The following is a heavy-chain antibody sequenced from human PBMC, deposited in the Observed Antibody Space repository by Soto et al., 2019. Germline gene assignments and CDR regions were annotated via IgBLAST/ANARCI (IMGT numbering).Heavy chain of an antibody. Sequence: QVQLVQSGAEVKKPGASVKVSCKASGYTFTSYYMHWVRQAPGQGLEWMGIINPSGGSTSYAQKFQGRVTMTRDTSTSTVYMGLSSLRSEDTALYYCARVRRYDDSSGYYYDYWGQGPLVTVSS. D-gene: IGHD3-22*01. J-gene: IGHJ4*02. CDR1: GYTFTSYY. CDR3: ARVRRYDDSSGYYYDY. V-gene: IGHV1-46*01. CDR2: INPSGGST.